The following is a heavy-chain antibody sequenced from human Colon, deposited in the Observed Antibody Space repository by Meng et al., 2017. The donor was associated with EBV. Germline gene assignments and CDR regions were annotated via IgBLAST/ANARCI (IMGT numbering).Heavy chain of an antibody. D-gene: IGHD3-10*01. CDR2: IYYIGGT. CDR3: ARVSGRSFDP. CDR1: GDPVATSRYY. Sequence: QVQLQESGPGLVKPSEPLSLTCTVSGDPVATSRYYWSWIRQPPGKGLEWIAYIYYIGGTNYNPSLKSRLTISLDTSKNQFSLSLRSVTAADTAVYYCARVSGRSFDPWGQGTLVTVSS. V-gene: IGHV4-61*01. J-gene: IGHJ5*02.